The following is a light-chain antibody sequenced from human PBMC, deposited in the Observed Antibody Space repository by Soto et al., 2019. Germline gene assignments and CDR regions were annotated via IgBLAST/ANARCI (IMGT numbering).Light chain of an antibody. CDR1: SSDVGGYNY. CDR3: SSYTSSSTLGL. Sequence: QSALTQPASVSGSPGQSITISCTGTSSDVGGYNYVSWYQQHPGKAPKLMIYDVSKRPSGVSNRFSGSKSGNTASLTISGLQAEDEADYYCSSYTSSSTLGLFGGGTKVTVL. J-gene: IGLJ2*01. V-gene: IGLV2-14*01. CDR2: DVS.